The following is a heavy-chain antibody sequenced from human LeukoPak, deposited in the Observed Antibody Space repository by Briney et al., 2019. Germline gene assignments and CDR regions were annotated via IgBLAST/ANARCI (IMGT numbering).Heavy chain of an antibody. D-gene: IGHD5-12*01. CDR1: GGTFSSYA. CDR2: IIPIFGTA. CDR3: ASHIVATITDYFDY. Sequence: ASVKVSCKASGGTFSSYAISWVRQAPGQRLEWMGGIIPIFGTANYAQKFQGRVTITTDESTSTAYMELSSLRSEDTAVYYCASHIVATITDYFDYWGQGTLVSVSS. J-gene: IGHJ4*02. V-gene: IGHV1-69*05.